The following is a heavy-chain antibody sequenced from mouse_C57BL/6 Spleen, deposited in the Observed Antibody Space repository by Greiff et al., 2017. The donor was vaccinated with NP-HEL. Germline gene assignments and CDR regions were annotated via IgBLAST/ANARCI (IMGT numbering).Heavy chain of an antibody. CDR1: GFTFSSYA. CDR2: ISSGGDYI. J-gene: IGHJ2*01. Sequence: EVKLMESGEGLVKPGGSLKLSCAASGFTFSSYAMSWVRQTPEKRLEWVAYISSGGDYIYYADTVKGRFTISRDNARNTLYLQMSSLKSEDTAMYYCIREHCSSYFDDWGKGTTLTVSS. D-gene: IGHD1-1*01. CDR3: IREHCSSYFDD. V-gene: IGHV5-9-1*02.